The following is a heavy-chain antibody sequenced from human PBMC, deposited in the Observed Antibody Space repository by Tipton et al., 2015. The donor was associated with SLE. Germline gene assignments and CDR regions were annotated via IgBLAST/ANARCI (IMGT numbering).Heavy chain of an antibody. CDR3: ARVGQYDFWSGYQGRFDY. CDR1: GFTFSSYS. V-gene: IGHV3-21*01. J-gene: IGHJ4*02. CDR2: ISSSSSYI. D-gene: IGHD3-3*01. Sequence: SLRLSCAASGFTFSSYSMNWVRQAPGKGLEWVSSISSSSSYIYYADSVKGRFTISRDNAKNSLYLQMNSLRAEDTAVYYCARVGQYDFWSGYQGRFDYWGQGALVTVSS.